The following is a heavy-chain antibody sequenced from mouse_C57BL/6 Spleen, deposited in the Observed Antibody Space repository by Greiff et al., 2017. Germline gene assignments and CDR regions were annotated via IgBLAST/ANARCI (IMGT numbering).Heavy chain of an antibody. J-gene: IGHJ2*01. CDR2: INPSSGYT. D-gene: IGHD2-4*01. CDR1: GYTFTSYT. V-gene: IGHV1-4*01. Sequence: QVQLKESGAELARPGASVKMSCKASGYTFTSYTMHWVKQRPGQGLEWIGYINPSSGYTKYNQKFKDKATLTADKSSSTAYMQLSSLTSEDSAVYYCARYDYDPLFDYWGQGTTLTVSS. CDR3: ARYDYDPLFDY.